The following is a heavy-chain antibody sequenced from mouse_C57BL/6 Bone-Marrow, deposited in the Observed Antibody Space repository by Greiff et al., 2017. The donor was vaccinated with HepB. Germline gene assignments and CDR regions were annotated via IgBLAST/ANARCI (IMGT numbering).Heavy chain of an antibody. CDR3: ARRDYYGFAY. Sequence: DVMLVESGGGLVQPGGSLKLSCAASGFTFSDYGMAWVRQAPRKGPEWVAFISNLAYSIYYADTVTGRFTISRENAKNTLYLEMSSLRSEDTAMYYCARRDYYGFAYWGQGTLVTVSA. V-gene: IGHV5-15*04. CDR1: GFTFSDYG. CDR2: ISNLAYSI. D-gene: IGHD1-1*01. J-gene: IGHJ3*01.